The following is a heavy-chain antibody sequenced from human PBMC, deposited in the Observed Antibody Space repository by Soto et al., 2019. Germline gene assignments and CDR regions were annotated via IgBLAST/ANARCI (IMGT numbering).Heavy chain of an antibody. CDR3: ARDIGRWELKGRRHYNWFDP. D-gene: IGHD1-26*01. CDR2: INPNSGGT. V-gene: IGHV1-2*04. J-gene: IGHJ5*02. CDR1: GYTFTGYY. Sequence: GASVKVSCKASGYTFTGYYMHWVRQAPGQGLEWMGWINPNSGGTNYAQKFQGWVTMTRDTSISTAYMELSRLRSEDTAVYYCARDIGRWELKGRRHYNWFDPWGQGTLVTVSS.